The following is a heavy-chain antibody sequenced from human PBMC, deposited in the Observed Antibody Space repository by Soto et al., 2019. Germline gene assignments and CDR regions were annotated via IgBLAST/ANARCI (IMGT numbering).Heavy chain of an antibody. D-gene: IGHD4-17*01. CDR3: AKRLTTVTTVFDY. CDR1: GLTSSTYA. J-gene: IGHJ4*02. V-gene: IGHV3-23*01. CDR2: ISGSGGST. Sequence: QPGGSLRLSCAASGLTSSTYAMSWVRQAPGKGLEWVSGISGSGGSTYYADSVKGRFTISRDNSKNMLYLQMNSLRAEDTAVYYCAKRLTTVTTVFDYWGQGTLVTVSS.